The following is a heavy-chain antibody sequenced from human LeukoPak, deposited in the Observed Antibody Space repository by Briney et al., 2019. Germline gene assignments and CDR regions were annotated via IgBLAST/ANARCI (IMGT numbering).Heavy chain of an antibody. D-gene: IGHD2-2*01. V-gene: IGHV4-61*02. J-gene: IGHJ6*04. CDR2: IYTSGST. CDR1: GGSISSSSYY. CDR3: ARVFLRGYCSSTSCHRSDV. Sequence: SETLSLTCTVSGGSISSSSYYWGWIRQPPGKGLEWIGRIYTSGSTNYNPSLKSRVTISVDTSKNQFSLKLSSVTAADTAVYYCARVFLRGYCSSTSCHRSDVWGKGTTVTVSS.